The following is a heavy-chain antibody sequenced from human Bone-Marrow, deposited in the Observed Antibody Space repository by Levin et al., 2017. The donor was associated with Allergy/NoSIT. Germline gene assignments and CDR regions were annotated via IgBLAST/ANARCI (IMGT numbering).Heavy chain of an antibody. CDR3: AKEYCRGASCYIDY. CDR1: GFTFSTYA. J-gene: IGHJ4*02. CDR2: ISGSGGST. D-gene: IGHD2-15*01. Sequence: GGSLRLSCAASGFTFSTYAMSWVRQAPGKGLEWISAISGSGGSTYYADFVKGRFTISRDNSKNTLYLQMNSLRAEDTAVYYCAKEYCRGASCYIDYWGQGTLVTVSS. V-gene: IGHV3-23*01.